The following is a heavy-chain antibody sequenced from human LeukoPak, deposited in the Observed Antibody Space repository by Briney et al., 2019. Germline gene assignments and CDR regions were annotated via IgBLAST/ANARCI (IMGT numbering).Heavy chain of an antibody. Sequence: PSETLSLTCAVYGGSFSGYYWSWIRQPPGKGLEWIGEINHSGSTNYNPSLKSRVTISVDTSKNQFSLRLSSVTAADTAVYYCARGYDSSGYYYRRTYYYGMDVWGQGTTVTVSS. J-gene: IGHJ6*02. D-gene: IGHD3-22*01. CDR2: INHSGST. CDR1: GGSFSGYY. CDR3: ARGYDSSGYYYRRTYYYGMDV. V-gene: IGHV4-34*01.